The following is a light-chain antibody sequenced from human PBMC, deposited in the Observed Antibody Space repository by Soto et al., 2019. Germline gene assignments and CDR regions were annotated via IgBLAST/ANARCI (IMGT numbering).Light chain of an antibody. CDR2: DAS. Sequence: DIQMTQFPSTLTPSVGDRVTITCRASRSISDWLAWYQQKPGKAPKLLIFDASTLKSGVSSRFSGSGSGTEFTLTITGLQPEEVATYYCQQYSSHSWTFGQGTKVDI. CDR3: QQYSSHSWT. J-gene: IGKJ1*01. CDR1: RSISDW. V-gene: IGKV1-5*01.